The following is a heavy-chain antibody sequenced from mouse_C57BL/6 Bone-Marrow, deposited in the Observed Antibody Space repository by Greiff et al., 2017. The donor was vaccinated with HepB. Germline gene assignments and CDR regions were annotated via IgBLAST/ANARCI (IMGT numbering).Heavy chain of an antibody. CDR1: GYSITSGYY. Sequence: ESGPGLGKPSQSLSLTCSVTGYSITSGYYWNWIRQFPGNKLEWMGYISYDGSNNYNPSLKNRISITRDTSKNQFFLKLNSVTTEDTATYYCAREGHYGYDLSWFAYWGQGTLVTVSA. V-gene: IGHV3-6*01. CDR2: ISYDGSN. D-gene: IGHD2-2*01. J-gene: IGHJ3*01. CDR3: AREGHYGYDLSWFAY.